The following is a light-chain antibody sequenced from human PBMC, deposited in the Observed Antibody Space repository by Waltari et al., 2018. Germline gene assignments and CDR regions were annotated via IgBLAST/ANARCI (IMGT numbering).Light chain of an antibody. CDR3: SSYAGSNNFV. J-gene: IGLJ1*01. V-gene: IGLV2-8*01. CDR2: EVS. CDR1: SSDVGGYNY. Sequence: GTSSDVGGYNYVSWYQQHPGKAPKLMIYEVSKRPSGVPDRFSGYKSGKTASLTVSGLQAEDEADYYCSSYAGSNNFVFGTGTKVTVL.